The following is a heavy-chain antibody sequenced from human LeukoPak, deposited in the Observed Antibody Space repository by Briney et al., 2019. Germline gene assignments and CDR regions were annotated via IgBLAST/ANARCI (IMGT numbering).Heavy chain of an antibody. CDR3: ARHGGAYGDYWYYFDY. CDR1: GGSISSYY. D-gene: IGHD4-17*01. J-gene: IGHJ4*02. CDR2: IYYSGST. Sequence: SETLSLTCTVSGGSISSYYWTWIRKPPGKGLEWIGYIYYSGSTNYNPSLKSRVTISVDTSKNQCSLKLSSVTAADTAVYYCARHGGAYGDYWYYFDYWGQGTLVTVSS. V-gene: IGHV4-59*08.